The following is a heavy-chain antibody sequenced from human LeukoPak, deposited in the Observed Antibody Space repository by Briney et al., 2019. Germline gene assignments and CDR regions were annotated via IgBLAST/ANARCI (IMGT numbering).Heavy chain of an antibody. J-gene: IGHJ4*02. CDR3: ARGGYYDSSGYQGIDY. Sequence: PPETLSLTCAVSGGSISSGGYSWSWIRQPPGKGLEWIGYIYHSGSTYYNPSLKSRVTISVDRSKNQFSLKLSSVTAADTAVYYCARGGYYDSSGYQGIDYWGQGTLVTVSS. D-gene: IGHD3-22*01. V-gene: IGHV4-30-2*01. CDR2: IYHSGST. CDR1: GGSISSGGYS.